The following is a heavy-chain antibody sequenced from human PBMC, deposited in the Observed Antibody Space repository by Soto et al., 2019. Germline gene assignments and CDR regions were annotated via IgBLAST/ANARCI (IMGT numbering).Heavy chain of an antibody. Sequence: GGSLRLSCAASGFTFSSAWMSWVRQAPGKGLEWVARIKSKIDGGTTDYAAPVRGRFTISRDDSKNTLYLQMDSLQIEDTAIYYCARDLFSSSPVFDYWGQGALVTVSS. V-gene: IGHV3-15*01. D-gene: IGHD6-6*01. CDR2: IKSKIDGGTT. J-gene: IGHJ4*02. CDR1: GFTFSSAW. CDR3: ARDLFSSSPVFDY.